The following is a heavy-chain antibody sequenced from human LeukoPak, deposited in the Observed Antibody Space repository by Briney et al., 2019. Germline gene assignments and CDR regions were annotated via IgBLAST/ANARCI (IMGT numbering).Heavy chain of an antibody. V-gene: IGHV3-23*01. J-gene: IGHJ4*02. D-gene: IGHD3-3*01. CDR3: AKVGDFWSGQIDY. CDR1: GFTFSIYA. Sequence: GGSLRLSCAASGFTFSIYAMSWVRQAPGKGLEWVSAISGSGGNTYNADSVKGRFTISRDNSKNTLYLQVNSLRAEDTAVYYCAKVGDFWSGQIDYWGQGTLVTVSS. CDR2: ISGSGGNT.